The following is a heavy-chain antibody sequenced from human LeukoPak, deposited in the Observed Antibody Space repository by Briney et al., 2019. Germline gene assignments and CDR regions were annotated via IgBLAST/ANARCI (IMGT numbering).Heavy chain of an antibody. CDR2: INPNSGGT. V-gene: IGHV1-2*02. Sequence: GASVKVSCKASGYTFTGYYMHWVRQAPGQGLEWMGWINPNSGGTNYAQKFQGRVTMTRDTSISTAYMELSRLRSDDTAVYYCARWSHSGSYYYYYYMDVWGKGTTVTVSS. J-gene: IGHJ6*03. CDR1: GYTFTGYY. CDR3: ARWSHSGSYYYYYYMDV. D-gene: IGHD3-10*01.